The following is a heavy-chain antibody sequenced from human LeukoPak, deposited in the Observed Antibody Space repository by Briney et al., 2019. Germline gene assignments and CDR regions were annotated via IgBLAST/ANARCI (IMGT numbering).Heavy chain of an antibody. CDR1: GFTFGDYA. CDR2: IRSKAYGGTT. J-gene: IGHJ4*02. D-gene: IGHD2-2*02. V-gene: IGHV3-49*04. CDR3: YRYCSSTSCYRDFDY. Sequence: GSLRLSCTASGFTFGDYAMRWVRQAPGKGLEWVSFIRSKAYGGTTEYAASVKGRFTISRDDSKSIAYLQMNSLKTEDTAVYYCYRYCSSTSCYRDFDYWGQGTLVTVSS.